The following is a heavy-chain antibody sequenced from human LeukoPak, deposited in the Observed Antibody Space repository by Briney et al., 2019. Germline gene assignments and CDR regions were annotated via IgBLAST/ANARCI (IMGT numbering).Heavy chain of an antibody. V-gene: IGHV3-48*01. D-gene: IGHD3-3*01. CDR1: GFTFSSYS. Sequence: GGSLRLSGAASGFTFSSYSMNWVREAPGKGLEWISYISSSSSTIYYADSVKGRFTISRDNAKNSLYLQMNSLRAEDTAVYYCARVGSDLWSGYYLDYWGQGTLVTVSS. CDR2: ISSSSSTI. CDR3: ARVGSDLWSGYYLDY. J-gene: IGHJ4*02.